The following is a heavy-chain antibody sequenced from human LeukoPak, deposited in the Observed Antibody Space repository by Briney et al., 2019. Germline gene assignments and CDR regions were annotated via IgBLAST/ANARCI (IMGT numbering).Heavy chain of an antibody. CDR3: ARHVADYYDSSGSKIIDY. CDR1: GYSFTSYW. J-gene: IGHJ4*02. V-gene: IGHV5-51*01. Sequence: GESLKISCKGSGYSFTSYWIGWVRQMPGKGLEWMGIIYPGDSDTRYSPSFQGQVTISADKSISTAYLQWSSLKASDTAMYYCARHVADYYDSSGSKIIDYWGQGTLVTVSS. D-gene: IGHD3-22*01. CDR2: IYPGDSDT.